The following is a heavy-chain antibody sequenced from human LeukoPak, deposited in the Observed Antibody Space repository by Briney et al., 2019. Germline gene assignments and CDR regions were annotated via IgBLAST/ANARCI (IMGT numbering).Heavy chain of an antibody. CDR3: ARTVGATYRFDP. J-gene: IGHJ5*02. CDR2: IYYSGST. V-gene: IGHV4-39*01. Sequence: SETLSLTCTVSGGSIISSNYYWGWIRQPPGKGLEWIGSIYYSGSTYYNPSLKSRVTISVDTSKNQFSLKLSSVTAADTAVYYCARTVGATYRFDPWGQGTLVTVSS. CDR1: GGSIISSNYY. D-gene: IGHD1-26*01.